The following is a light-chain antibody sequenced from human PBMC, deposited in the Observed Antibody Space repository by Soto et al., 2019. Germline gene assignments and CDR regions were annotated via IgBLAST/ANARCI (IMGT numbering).Light chain of an antibody. J-gene: IGKJ4*01. CDR2: DAS. CDR3: LQYDSVPRL. CDR1: HHISDY. Sequence: DIQMTQSPSSLSASVGERVTITCQASHHISDYLNWYQQRPGKAPKLLIYDASNLQTGVPIRFRGSGSATHFTLTISSLQPEDAATYYCLQYDSVPRLFGGGTNVEI. V-gene: IGKV1-33*01.